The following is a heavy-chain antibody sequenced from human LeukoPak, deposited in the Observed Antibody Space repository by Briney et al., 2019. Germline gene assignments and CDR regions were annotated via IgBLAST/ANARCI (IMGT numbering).Heavy chain of an antibody. CDR2: IHTTATTI. D-gene: IGHD2-2*01. V-gene: IGHV3-48*03. J-gene: IGHJ6*04. CDR1: GFTFNRYE. Sequence: GGSLRLSCAASGFTFNRYEFSWVRQAPGKGLEWVSYIHTTATTIYYADSVKGRFSISRDNAKSSLYLQMNSLRAEDTAVYYCAKWYPGNMDVWGKGTTVTVSS. CDR3: AKWYPGNMDV.